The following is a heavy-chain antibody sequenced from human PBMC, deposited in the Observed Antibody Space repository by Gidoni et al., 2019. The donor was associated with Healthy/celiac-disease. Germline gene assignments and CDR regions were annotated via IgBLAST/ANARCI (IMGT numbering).Heavy chain of an antibody. J-gene: IGHJ3*02. CDR1: GFTVSSNY. CDR3: ASRDGYNYEVWAFDI. V-gene: IGHV3-66*01. CDR2: IYSGGST. Sequence: EVQLVESGGGLVQPGGSLRLSCAASGFTVSSNYMSWVRQAPGKGLEWVSVIYSGGSTYYADSVKGRFTISRDNSKNTLYLQMNSLRAEDTAVYYCASRDGYNYEVWAFDIWGQGTMVTVSS. D-gene: IGHD5-12*01.